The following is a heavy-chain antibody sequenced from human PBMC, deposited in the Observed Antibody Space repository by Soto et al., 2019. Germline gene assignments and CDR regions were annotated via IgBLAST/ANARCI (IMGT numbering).Heavy chain of an antibody. CDR3: ALKYGDPLYFDY. V-gene: IGHV2-5*02. CDR2: IYWDDAK. D-gene: IGHD4-17*01. CDR1: GFSLSTSGVG. J-gene: IGHJ4*02. Sequence: QITLKESGPTLVKPTQTLTLTCTFSGFSLSTSGVGVGWIRQPPGKALECLALIYWDDAKRYSPSLKSRLTITKDTSKNQVVLTMTNMDPVDTATYYCALKYGDPLYFDYWGQGALVTVSS.